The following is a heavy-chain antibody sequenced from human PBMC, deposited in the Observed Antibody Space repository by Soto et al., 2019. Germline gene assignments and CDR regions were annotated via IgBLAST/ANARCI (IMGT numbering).Heavy chain of an antibody. J-gene: IGHJ6*02. CDR1: GGTFSSYA. CDR2: IIPIFGTA. D-gene: IGHD3-10*01. V-gene: IGHV1-69*01. Sequence: QVQLVQSGAEVKKPGSSVKVSCKASGGTFSSYAINWVRQAPGQGLEWMGGIIPIFGTANYAQKVQGRVTITADESTSTAYMELSSLRSEDTAVYYCARGCKSYGSGSYSSGYYGMDVWGQGTTVTVSS. CDR3: ARGCKSYGSGSYSSGYYGMDV.